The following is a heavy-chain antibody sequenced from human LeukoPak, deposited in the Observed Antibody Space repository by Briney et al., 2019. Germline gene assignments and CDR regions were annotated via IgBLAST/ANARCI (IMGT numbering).Heavy chain of an antibody. CDR2: ISSSSSYI. CDR3: ASGLGGGYHDY. J-gene: IGHJ4*02. Sequence: PGGSLRLSCAASAFTFSSYSMNWGRQAQGKGLEWVSSISSSSSYIYYADSVKGRLTISRDNAKNSLYLQMNSLRAEDTAVYYCASGLGGGYHDYWGQGTLVTVSS. D-gene: IGHD5-12*01. V-gene: IGHV3-21*01. CDR1: AFTFSSYS.